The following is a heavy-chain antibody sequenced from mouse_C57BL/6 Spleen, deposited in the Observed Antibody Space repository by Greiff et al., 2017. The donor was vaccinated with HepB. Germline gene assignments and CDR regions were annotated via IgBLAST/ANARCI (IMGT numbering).Heavy chain of an antibody. J-gene: IGHJ2*01. D-gene: IGHD1-1*01. CDR1: GYTFTDYE. CDR2: IDPETGGT. CDR3: TRSGFITTVVATGDY. V-gene: IGHV1-15*01. Sequence: QVQLQQSGAELVRPGASVTLSCKASGYTFTDYEMHWVKQTPVHGLEWIGAIDPETGGTAYNQKFKGKAILTADKSSSTAYMELRSLTSEDSAVYYCTRSGFITTVVATGDYWGQGTTLTVSS.